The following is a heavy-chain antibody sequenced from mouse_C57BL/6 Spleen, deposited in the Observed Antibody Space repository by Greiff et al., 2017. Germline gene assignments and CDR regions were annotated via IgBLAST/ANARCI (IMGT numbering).Heavy chain of an antibody. CDR1: GFTFSSYG. CDR3: ARHREGWYFDY. Sequence: EVMLVESGGDLVKPGGSLKLSCAASGFTFSSYGMSWVRPTPDKRLAWVATISSGGSYTYYPDSVKGRFTISRDNAKNTLYLQMSRLKSEDTAMYYCARHREGWYFDYWGQGTTLTVSS. J-gene: IGHJ2*01. D-gene: IGHD2-3*01. V-gene: IGHV5-6*01. CDR2: ISSGGSYT.